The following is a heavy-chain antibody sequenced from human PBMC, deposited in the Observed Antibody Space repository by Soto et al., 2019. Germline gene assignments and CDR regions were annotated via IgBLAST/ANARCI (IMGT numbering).Heavy chain of an antibody. Sequence: GGSLRLSCAASGFTFSSFEMNWVRQAPGKGLEWVSYISGSGFTTYYADSVKGRFTISRDNAKNSLYLQMNSLRAGDTAVYYCARDVSAFPPGVFDYCGQGTLVTVSS. D-gene: IGHD3-10*01. CDR3: ARDVSAFPPGVFDY. CDR1: GFTFSSFE. CDR2: ISGSGFTT. J-gene: IGHJ4*02. V-gene: IGHV3-48*03.